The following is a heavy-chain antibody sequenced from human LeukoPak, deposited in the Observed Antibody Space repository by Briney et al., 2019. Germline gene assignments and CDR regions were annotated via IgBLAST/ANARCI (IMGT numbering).Heavy chain of an antibody. CDR3: ARDRLD. Sequence: SETLSLTCTVSGGSMSGHYLSWIRQPPGKGLQWMGFVLYSGSTNYNPSLESRVTISIDTSKNQFSLKLRSVTDADTAVYYCARDRLDCGQGTLVTVSS. CDR1: GGSMSGHY. V-gene: IGHV4-59*11. J-gene: IGHJ4*02. CDR2: VLYSGST.